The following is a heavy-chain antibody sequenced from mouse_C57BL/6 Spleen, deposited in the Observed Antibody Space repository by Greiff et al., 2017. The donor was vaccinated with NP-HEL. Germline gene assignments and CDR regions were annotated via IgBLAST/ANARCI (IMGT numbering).Heavy chain of an antibody. CDR2: ISYDGSN. V-gene: IGHV3-6*01. D-gene: IGHD2-3*01. CDR3: ARKTDGYSFAY. J-gene: IGHJ3*01. Sequence: EVQLQESGPGLVKPSQSLSLTCSVTGYSITSGYYWNWIRQFPGNKLEWMGYISYDGSNNYNPSLKNRISITRDTSKNQFFLKLNSVTTEDTATYYCARKTDGYSFAYWGQGTLVTVSA. CDR1: GYSITSGYY.